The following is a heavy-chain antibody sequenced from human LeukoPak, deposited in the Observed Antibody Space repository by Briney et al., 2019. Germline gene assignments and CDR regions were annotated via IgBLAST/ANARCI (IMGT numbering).Heavy chain of an antibody. V-gene: IGHV3-49*04. D-gene: IGHD5-24*01. CDR3: TSHIGRDGYNHKLYYFDY. CDR1: GFTFGDYA. J-gene: IGHJ4*02. Sequence: PGGSLRLSCTASGFTFGDYAMSWVRQAPGKGLEGVGFIRSKAYGGTTEYAASVKGRFTISRDDSKSIAYLQMNSLKTEDTAVYYCTSHIGRDGYNHKLYYFDYWGQGTLVTVSS. CDR2: IRSKAYGGTT.